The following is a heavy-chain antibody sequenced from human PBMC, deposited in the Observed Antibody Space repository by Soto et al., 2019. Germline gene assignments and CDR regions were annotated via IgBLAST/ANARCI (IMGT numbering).Heavy chain of an antibody. J-gene: IGHJ5*02. Sequence: QEQLVQSAAEVKKPGAAVKVSCMTSGYHFNDYEINWVRQATGQGLEWIGWMNPNCGETGYAQRFQGRVTMTTSSSLSTAYLELSSLTSDDTAVYYCARIAMPARPRWYNWFDPWGQGTLGTVSS. V-gene: IGHV1-8*02. CDR3: ARIAMPARPRWYNWFDP. CDR1: GYHFNDYE. CDR2: MNPNCGET. D-gene: IGHD2-2*01.